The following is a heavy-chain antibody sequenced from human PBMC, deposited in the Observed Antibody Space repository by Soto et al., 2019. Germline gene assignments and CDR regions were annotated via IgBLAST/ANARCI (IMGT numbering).Heavy chain of an antibody. V-gene: IGHV3-48*01. Sequence: EVQLVESGGGLVQPGGSLRLSCAASGFTFRNYGMNWVRQAPGKGLEWVSYISGSSSNTINYADSVKGRFTISRDNAKNALYLQMNSLRAEDTALYYCARDLWDDLAGGESDYWGQGTLVTVSS. D-gene: IGHD3-16*01. CDR2: ISGSSSNTI. J-gene: IGHJ4*02. CDR1: GFTFRNYG. CDR3: ARDLWDDLAGGESDY.